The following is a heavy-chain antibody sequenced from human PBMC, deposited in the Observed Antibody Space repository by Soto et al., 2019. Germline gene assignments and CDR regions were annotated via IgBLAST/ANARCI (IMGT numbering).Heavy chain of an antibody. CDR3: AGSSMPCLSYFDY. Sequence: SETLSLTCTVSGGSISSGGYYWSWIRQHPGKGLEWLGYIYYSGSTYYNPSLKSRVNISVDKSKNQFSLHLSSVAPADTAVYYCAGSSMPCLSYFDYWGPGALDTVS. D-gene: IGHD2-2*01. CDR1: GGSISSGGYY. J-gene: IGHJ4*02. V-gene: IGHV4-31*09. CDR2: IYYSGST.